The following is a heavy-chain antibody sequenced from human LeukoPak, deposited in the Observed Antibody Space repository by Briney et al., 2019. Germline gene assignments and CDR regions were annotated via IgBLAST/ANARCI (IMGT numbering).Heavy chain of an antibody. J-gene: IGHJ6*03. D-gene: IGHD6-13*01. V-gene: IGHV4-61*02. CDR2: IYTSGST. Sequence: PSQTLSLTCTVSGGSISSGSYYWSWIRQPAGKGLEWIGRIYTSGSTNYNPSLKSRVTISVDTSKNQFSLKLSSVTAADTAVYYCARDRAAGTFHYYYYYMDVWGKGTTVTVSS. CDR3: ARDRAAGTFHYYYYYMDV. CDR1: GGSISSGSYY.